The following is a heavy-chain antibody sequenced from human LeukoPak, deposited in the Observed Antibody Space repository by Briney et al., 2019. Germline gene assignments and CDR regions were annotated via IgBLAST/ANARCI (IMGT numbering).Heavy chain of an antibody. Sequence: QAGGSLRLSSAASGFTFNSFWRHWVPPAPGKGLVWVSRVNSDGRSTSYADSVKGRFTISRDNAKNTLYLQMNSLRAEDTAVYYCASAVRNTMVRGVNLYYYYGMDVWGKGTTVTVSS. J-gene: IGHJ6*04. CDR1: GFTFNSFW. CDR3: ASAVRNTMVRGVNLYYYYGMDV. V-gene: IGHV3-74*01. CDR2: VNSDGRST. D-gene: IGHD3-10*01.